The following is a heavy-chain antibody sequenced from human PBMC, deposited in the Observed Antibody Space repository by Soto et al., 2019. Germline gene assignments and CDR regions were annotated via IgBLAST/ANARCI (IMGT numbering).Heavy chain of an antibody. CDR3: ARDEAPF. J-gene: IGHJ6*02. V-gene: IGHV3-53*01. CDR2: IYSGGST. CDR1: GFTVSSNY. Sequence: EVQLVESGGGLIQPGGSLRLSCAASGFTVSSNYMSWVRQAPGKGLAWVSVIYSGGSTYYADSVTGRSTISRNNSKNTLDLQKNRLRAEYAGVYDCARDEAPFWGQGTTVTVSS.